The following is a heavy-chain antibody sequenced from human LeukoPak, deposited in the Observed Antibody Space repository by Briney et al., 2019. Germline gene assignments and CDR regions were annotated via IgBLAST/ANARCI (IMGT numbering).Heavy chain of an antibody. CDR3: ARQDTITTPGVDY. Sequence: SETLSLTCAVYGGSFSGYYWSWIRQPPGKGLEWIGEINHSGSTNYNPSLKSRVTISVDTSKNQFSLKLSSVTAADTAVYYCARQDTITTPGVDYWGQGTPVTVSS. CDR2: INHSGST. J-gene: IGHJ4*02. D-gene: IGHD3-3*01. V-gene: IGHV4-34*01. CDR1: GGSFSGYY.